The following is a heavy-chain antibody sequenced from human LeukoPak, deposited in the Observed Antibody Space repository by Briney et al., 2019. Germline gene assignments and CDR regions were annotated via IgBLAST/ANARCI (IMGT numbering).Heavy chain of an antibody. CDR1: GGSISSYY. CDR2: ISYSGST. V-gene: IGHV4-59*01. Sequence: PSETLSLTCTVSGGSISSYYWSWIRQPPGKGLEWIGYISYSGSTNYNPSLKSRVTISLDTSKKQFSLKLSSVTAADTAIYYCARGGSGYDSFDYWGQGTLVTVSS. D-gene: IGHD5-12*01. CDR3: ARGGSGYDSFDY. J-gene: IGHJ4*02.